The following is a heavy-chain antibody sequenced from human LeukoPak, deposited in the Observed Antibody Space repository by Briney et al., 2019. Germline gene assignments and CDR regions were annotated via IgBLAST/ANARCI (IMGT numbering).Heavy chain of an antibody. CDR1: GFTFSRYA. V-gene: IGHV3-30*04. CDR2: ISLDGTNR. J-gene: IGHJ5*02. CDR3: ARSYSTSWYSTDWFDP. D-gene: IGHD6-13*01. Sequence: GGSLRLSCATSGFTFSRYAMHWVRQAPGKGLEWVAMISLDGTNRNYADSVEGRFTISRDNSKNTLYLQMSSVRPEDTAFYYCARSYSTSWYSTDWFDPWGQGTLVTVSS.